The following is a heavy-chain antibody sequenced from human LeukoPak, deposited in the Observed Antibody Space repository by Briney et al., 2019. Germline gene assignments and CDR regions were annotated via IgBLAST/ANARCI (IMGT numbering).Heavy chain of an antibody. D-gene: IGHD3-3*01. CDR2: INHSGST. J-gene: IGHJ6*02. Sequence: SETLSLTCAVYGGSFSGYYWSWIRQPPGKGLEWIGEINHSGSTNYNPSLKSRVTISVDTSKNQFSLKLSSVTAADAAVYYCARSRYYDFWSGYPYGMDVWGQGTTVTVSS. V-gene: IGHV4-34*01. CDR1: GGSFSGYY. CDR3: ARSRYYDFWSGYPYGMDV.